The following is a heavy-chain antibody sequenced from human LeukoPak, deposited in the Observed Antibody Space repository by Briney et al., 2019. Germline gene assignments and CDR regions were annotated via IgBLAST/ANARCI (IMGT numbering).Heavy chain of an antibody. CDR3: ARDATQYLRYGYFDY. D-gene: IGHD3-9*01. V-gene: IGHV3-21*01. Sequence: GGSLRLSSAASGFTFSSSTMNWVRQAPGKGLEWVSSINQISSHIYYAESVRGRFSISRDNAKNSVYLQMNSLRAEDTAIYYCARDATQYLRYGYFDYWGPGILVTVSS. J-gene: IGHJ4*02. CDR2: INQISSHI. CDR1: GFTFSSST.